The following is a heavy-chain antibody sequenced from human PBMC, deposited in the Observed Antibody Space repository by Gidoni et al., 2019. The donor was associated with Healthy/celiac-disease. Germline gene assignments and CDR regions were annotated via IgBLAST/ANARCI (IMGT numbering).Heavy chain of an antibody. V-gene: IGHV3-23*04. CDR3: AKDHTITFGGVIVSDY. CDR2: ISGSGGST. CDR1: GVTLSSYA. D-gene: IGHD3-16*02. J-gene: IGHJ4*02. Sequence: EVQLVESGGGLVQPGGSMRLSCVASGVTLSSYAMSWVRQAPGKGLEWVSAISGSGGSTYYADSVKGRFTISRDNSKNTLYLQMNSLRAEDTAVYYCAKDHTITFGGVIVSDYWGQGTLVTVSS.